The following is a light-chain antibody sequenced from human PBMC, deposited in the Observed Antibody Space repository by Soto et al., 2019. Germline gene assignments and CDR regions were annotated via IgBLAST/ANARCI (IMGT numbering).Light chain of an antibody. CDR2: AAF. Sequence: DIQMTQSPSSLSASVGDRARIPCRASQNINTYLNWYQQRPGKAPTLLIYAAFRLQSGVPSRYSASGSGTEFTLTISDLHPEDFASYYRRQSYISPLTVGGGTRVDIK. CDR3: RQSYISPLT. V-gene: IGKV1-39*01. J-gene: IGKJ4*01. CDR1: QNINTY.